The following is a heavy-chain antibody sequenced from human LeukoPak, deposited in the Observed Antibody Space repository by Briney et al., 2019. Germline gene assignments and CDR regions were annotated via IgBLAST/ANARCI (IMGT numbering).Heavy chain of an antibody. CDR2: ISAYNGNT. D-gene: IGHD3-9*01. CDR1: GYTLTSYG. J-gene: IGHJ6*02. V-gene: IGHV1-18*01. CDR3: ARALHVLRYFDWPPYGMDV. Sequence: GASVKVSCKASGYTLTSYGISWVRQAPGQGLEWMGWISAYNGNTNYAQKLQGRVTMTTDTSTSTAYMELRSLRSDDTAVYYCARALHVLRYFDWPPYGMDVWGQGTTVTVSS.